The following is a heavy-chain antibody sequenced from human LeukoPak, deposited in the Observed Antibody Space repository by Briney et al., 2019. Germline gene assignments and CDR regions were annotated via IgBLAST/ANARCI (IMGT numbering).Heavy chain of an antibody. V-gene: IGHV4-31*03. CDR3: ARGGNRFGEFYFDY. CDR2: IHHSGSS. J-gene: IGHJ4*02. CDR1: ADSLSSGGHY. Sequence: PSQTLSLTCTVSADSLSSGGHYWAWIRQLPGKGLESIGFIHHSGSSRHNPSLKDRVAISVDASRKQFALRLSSVTAADTAIYYCARGGNRFGEFYFDYWGQGIQVIVSS. D-gene: IGHD3-10*01.